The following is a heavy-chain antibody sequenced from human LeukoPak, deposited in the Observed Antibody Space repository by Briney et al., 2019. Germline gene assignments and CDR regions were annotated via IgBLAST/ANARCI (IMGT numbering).Heavy chain of an antibody. CDR2: IYYSGST. J-gene: IGHJ6*02. Sequence: SSETLSLTCTVSGGSISSGGYYWSWVRQHPGKGLEWIGYIYYSGSTYYNPPLKSRVTISVDTSKNQFSLKLSSVTAADTAVYYCARDMARYTGTYYYYGMDVWGQGTTVTVSS. CDR3: ARDMARYTGTYYYYGMDV. V-gene: IGHV4-31*03. D-gene: IGHD3-10*01. CDR1: GGSISSGGYY.